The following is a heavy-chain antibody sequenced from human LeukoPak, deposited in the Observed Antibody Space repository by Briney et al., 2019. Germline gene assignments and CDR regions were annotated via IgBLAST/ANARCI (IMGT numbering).Heavy chain of an antibody. CDR2: IIPIFGTA. Sequence: GASVKVSCKASGGTFSSYAISWVRQAPGQGLEWMGGIIPIFGTANYAQKFQGRVTITADESTSTAYMELSSLRSEDTAVYYCARDGGLFVGDSSGYYSIDYWGQGTPVTVSS. CDR1: GGTFSSYA. J-gene: IGHJ4*02. CDR3: ARDGGLFVGDSSGYYSIDY. D-gene: IGHD3-22*01. V-gene: IGHV1-69*13.